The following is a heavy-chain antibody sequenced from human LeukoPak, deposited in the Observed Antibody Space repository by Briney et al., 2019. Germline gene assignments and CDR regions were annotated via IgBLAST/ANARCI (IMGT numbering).Heavy chain of an antibody. CDR1: GFTFSNYW. J-gene: IGHJ4*02. V-gene: IGHV3-74*01. CDR2: INTDGSTT. D-gene: IGHD3-9*01. CDR3: ANDMTGPVDS. Sequence: QAGGSLRLSCVASGFTFSNYWFHWVRQAPGKGLVWVARINTDGSTTNYADSVKGRFTISRDNAKNTLYLQMNSLRDEDTAVYHCANDMTGPVDSWGQGTLVTV.